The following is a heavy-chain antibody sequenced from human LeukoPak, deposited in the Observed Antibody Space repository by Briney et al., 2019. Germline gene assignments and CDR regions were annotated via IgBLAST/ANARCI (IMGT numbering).Heavy chain of an antibody. CDR2: ISVSSSYK. J-gene: IGHJ4*02. CDR1: GFTFSYYS. V-gene: IGHV3-21*01. D-gene: IGHD5-18*01. CDR3: ARDLVNTGMVGFDY. Sequence: GGSLRLSCAASGFTFSYYSLNWVRQAPGMGLEWVSSISVSSSYKQYADSVKGRFTISRDNAKNSLYLQMNSLRAEDTAVYYCARDLVNTGMVGFDYWGQGTLVTVSS.